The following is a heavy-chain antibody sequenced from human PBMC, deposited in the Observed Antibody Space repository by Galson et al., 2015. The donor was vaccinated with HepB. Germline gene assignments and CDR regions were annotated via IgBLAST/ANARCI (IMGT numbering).Heavy chain of an antibody. CDR3: ASIYCSSTSCSPDSRGYYYYGMDV. CDR1: GYSFTSYW. D-gene: IGHD2-2*01. J-gene: IGHJ6*02. Sequence: QSGAEMKKPGESLRISCKGSGYSFTSYWISWVRQMPGKGLEWMGRIDPSDSYTNYSPSFQGHVTISADKSISTAYLQWSSLKASDTAMYYCASIYCSSTSCSPDSRGYYYYGMDVWGQGTTVTVSS. CDR2: IDPSDSYT. V-gene: IGHV5-10-1*01.